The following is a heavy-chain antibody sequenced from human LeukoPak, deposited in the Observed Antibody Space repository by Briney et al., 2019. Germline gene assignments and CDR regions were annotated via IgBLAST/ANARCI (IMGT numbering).Heavy chain of an antibody. D-gene: IGHD3-9*01. CDR2: ISGSGDNT. CDR1: GFTFSSYA. J-gene: IGHJ4*02. CDR3: ARLTATPHY. V-gene: IGHV3-23*01. Sequence: PGGSLRLSCAASGFTFSSYAMSWVRQAPGKGLEWVSGISGSGDNTYYADSVKGRFTISRDNSKNTLFLQMNSLRAEDTAVYYCARLTATPHYWGQGTLVTVSS.